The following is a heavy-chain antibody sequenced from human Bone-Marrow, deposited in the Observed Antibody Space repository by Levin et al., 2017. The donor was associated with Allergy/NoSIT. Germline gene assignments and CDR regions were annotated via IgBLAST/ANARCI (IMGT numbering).Heavy chain of an antibody. CDR3: AKGRADMILDCFDP. D-gene: IGHD3/OR15-3a*01. CDR1: GFAFSNYA. V-gene: IGHV3-23*01. J-gene: IGHJ5*02. CDR2: ISGSGRGA. Sequence: GGSLRLSCAASGFAFSNYAMAWVRQPPGKGLEWVSTISGSGRGAFYGDSVRARFIISRDNSQNTLSLHLTSLTAEDTAVYYCAKGRADMILDCFDPWGQGTLVTVSS.